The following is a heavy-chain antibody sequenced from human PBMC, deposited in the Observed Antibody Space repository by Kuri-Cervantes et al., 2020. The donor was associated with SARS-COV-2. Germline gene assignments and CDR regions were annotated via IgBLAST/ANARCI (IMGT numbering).Heavy chain of an antibody. V-gene: IGHV4-39*01. D-gene: IGHD6-13*01. CDR2: IYYSGST. CDR3: ARLSLAASKTWYFDY. J-gene: IGHJ4*02. Sequence: SETLSLTCTVSGGSISSSSYYWGWIRQPPGKGLEWIGSIYYSGSTYYNPSLKSRVTISVDTSKNQFPLKLSSVTAADTAVYYCARLSLAASKTWYFDYWGQGTLVTVSS. CDR1: GGSISSSSYY.